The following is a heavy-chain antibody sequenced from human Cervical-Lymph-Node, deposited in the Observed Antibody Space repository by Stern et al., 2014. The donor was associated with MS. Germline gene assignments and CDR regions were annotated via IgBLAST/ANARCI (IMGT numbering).Heavy chain of an antibody. CDR1: GFSLSTRGVG. CDR3: TPDPAY. CDR2: IYWNAAN. D-gene: IGHD2-15*01. V-gene: IGHV2-5*01. J-gene: IGHJ4*02. Sequence: QVTLKESGPTLVKPTQTLTLTCTFSGFSLSTRGVGVGWIRQPPGKALEWLALIYWNAANRYSPSLTSRTTNANDTSHNQDVLNQTNMDPLDTATYYCTPDPAYWGQGALVTVSS.